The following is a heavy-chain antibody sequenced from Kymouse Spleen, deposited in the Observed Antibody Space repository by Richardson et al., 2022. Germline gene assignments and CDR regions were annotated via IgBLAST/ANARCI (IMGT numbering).Heavy chain of an antibody. CDR2: IKSKTDGGTT. CDR1: GFTFSNAW. Sequence: EVQLVESGGGLVKPGGSLRLSCAASGFTFSNAWMSWVRQAPGKGLEWVGRIKSKTDGGTTDYAAPVKGRFTISRDDSKNTLYLQMNSLKTEDTAVYYCTTDVVVPAAHYYYGMDVWGQGTTVTVSS. D-gene: IGHD2-2*02. J-gene: IGHJ6*02. CDR3: TTDVVVPAAHYYYGMDV. V-gene: IGHV3-15*01.